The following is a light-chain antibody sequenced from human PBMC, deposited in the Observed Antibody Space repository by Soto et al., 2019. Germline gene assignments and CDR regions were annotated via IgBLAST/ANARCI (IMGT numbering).Light chain of an antibody. CDR3: QQRSNFPLS. CDR2: DAS. V-gene: IGKV3-11*01. Sequence: EIVLTQSPATVSLSPGERATLSCRTSQSVSSYLAWYQQKPGQAPRLLIYDASNRATGIPARFSGSGSGTAFTLNISSLEPEDFVVYYCQQRSNFPLSFGGGTEFDIK. J-gene: IGKJ4*01. CDR1: QSVSSY.